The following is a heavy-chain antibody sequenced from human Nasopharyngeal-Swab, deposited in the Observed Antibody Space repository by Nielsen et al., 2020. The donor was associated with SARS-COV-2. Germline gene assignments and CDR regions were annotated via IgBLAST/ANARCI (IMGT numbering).Heavy chain of an antibody. J-gene: IGHJ6*03. D-gene: IGHD2-2*01. CDR2: IYYSGST. V-gene: IGHV4-39*01. CDR3: ARRPNCSSTSCSYYYYYMDV. Sequence: WIRQPPGRGLEWIGSIYYSGSTYYNQSLKSRVTISVDTSKNKFSLKLNSVTAADTAVYYCARRPNCSSTSCSYYYYYMDVWGKGTTVTVSS.